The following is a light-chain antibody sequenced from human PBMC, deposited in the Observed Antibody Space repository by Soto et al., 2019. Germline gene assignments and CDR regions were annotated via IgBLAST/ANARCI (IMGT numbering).Light chain of an antibody. CDR3: SSYTGNSTLGHVV. J-gene: IGLJ2*01. V-gene: IGLV2-14*01. CDR1: SSDVGGYNY. CDR2: EVS. Sequence: QSALTQPASVSGSPGQSITISCTGTSSDVGGYNYVSWYQQHPGKAPKLMIYEVSNRPSGVSNRFSGSKSGNTASLTISGLQAEDEADYYRSSYTGNSTLGHVVFGGGTKLTVL.